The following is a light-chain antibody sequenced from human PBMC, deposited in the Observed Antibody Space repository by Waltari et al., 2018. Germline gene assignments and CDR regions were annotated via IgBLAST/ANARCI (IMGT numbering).Light chain of an antibody. Sequence: ILTQSPATLSLSPGEQATLSCRASQRVRRYLAWYQQKPGQAPRLLTYDISTSATGIPPRFSGSGADTDFTLTISSLEPEDFAVYYCQQRSNWITFGQGTRLDIK. CDR2: DIS. J-gene: IGKJ5*01. CDR1: QRVRRY. CDR3: QQRSNWIT. V-gene: IGKV3-11*01.